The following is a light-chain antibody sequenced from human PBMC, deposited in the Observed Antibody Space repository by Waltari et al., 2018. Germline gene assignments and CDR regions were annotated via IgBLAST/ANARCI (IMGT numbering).Light chain of an antibody. J-gene: IGKJ4*01. Sequence: EIVLTQSPATLSLSPGERATLSCRASQSVSSYLAWYQQKPGQAPRLLIHDAPNRATGIPARFSGSGSGTDFTLTISSLEPEDFAVYYCQQRSNWPTFGGGTKVEIK. CDR1: QSVSSY. CDR3: QQRSNWPT. CDR2: DAP. V-gene: IGKV3-11*01.